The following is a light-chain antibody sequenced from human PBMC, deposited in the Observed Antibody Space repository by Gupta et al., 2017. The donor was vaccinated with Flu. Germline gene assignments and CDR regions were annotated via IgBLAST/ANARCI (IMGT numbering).Light chain of an antibody. J-gene: IGKJ1*01. CDR3: QQDNRSPRT. CDR2: GAS. CDR1: KSIGSC. V-gene: IGKV3D-15*01. Sequence: PATLSASPGETIPCCGSASKSIGSCLAWYQQKPGQAPRLLISGASTRAAGISDRFSGSGFGTEFTLTISSLQSEDFAVYYCQQDNRSPRTFGQGTKVEIK.